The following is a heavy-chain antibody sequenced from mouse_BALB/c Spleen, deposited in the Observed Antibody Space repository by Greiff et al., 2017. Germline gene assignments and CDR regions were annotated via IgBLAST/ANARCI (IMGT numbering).Heavy chain of an antibody. CDR3: AGSGYGFAY. CDR1: GYTFTSYW. D-gene: IGHD2-10*02. Sequence: QVQLQQSGAGLAKPGASVKMSCKASGYTFTSYWMHWVKQRPGKGLEWIGYINPSTGYTEYNQKFKDKATLTEDKSSSTAYMQLSSLTSEDSAVYYCAGSGYGFAYWGQGTLVTVSA. J-gene: IGHJ3*01. V-gene: IGHV1-7*01. CDR2: INPSTGYT.